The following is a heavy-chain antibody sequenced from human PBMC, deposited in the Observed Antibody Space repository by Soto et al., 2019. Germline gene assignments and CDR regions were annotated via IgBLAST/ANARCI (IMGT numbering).Heavy chain of an antibody. Sequence: QVQLVQSGAEVKKPGASVKVSCKASGYTFTTYGISWVRQAPGQGLEWMGWISAYNGNTNYAQKLQGRLTMTTDTSTSAAYVELRSLRADDAAVYHCAGDVAHNDFLSGCCHFDYGGQGTLVTVSS. CDR3: AGDVAHNDFLSGCCHFDY. V-gene: IGHV1-18*01. J-gene: IGHJ4*02. CDR1: GYTFTTYG. CDR2: ISAYNGNT. D-gene: IGHD3-3*01.